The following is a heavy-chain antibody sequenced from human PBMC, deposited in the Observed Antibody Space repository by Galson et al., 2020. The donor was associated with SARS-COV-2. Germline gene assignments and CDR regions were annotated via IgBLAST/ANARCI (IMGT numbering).Heavy chain of an antibody. V-gene: IGHV3-21*01. CDR3: ARNTAYETWGGPGYYYFGMDV. D-gene: IGHD3-16*01. CDR1: GFTFRNYS. J-gene: IGHJ6*02. CDR2: ISTSSSYI. Sequence: TGGSLRLSCAASGFTFRNYSMNWVRPAPGKGLEWVSSISTSSSYIYYADSVKGRFTISRDNAKNSLYLQMNSLRAEDTAVYYCARNTAYETWGGPGYYYFGMDVWGQGTTVTVSS.